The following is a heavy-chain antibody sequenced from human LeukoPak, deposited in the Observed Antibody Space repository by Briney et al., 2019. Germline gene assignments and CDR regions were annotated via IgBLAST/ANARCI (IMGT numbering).Heavy chain of an antibody. Sequence: PSETLSLTCTVSGGSISSYYWSWIRQPPGKGLEWIGYIYYSGSTNYNPSLKSRVTISVDTSKNQFSLKLSSVTAADTAVYYCARADTAMAPFDYRGQGTLVTVSS. J-gene: IGHJ4*02. CDR2: IYYSGST. CDR3: ARADTAMAPFDY. V-gene: IGHV4-59*01. CDR1: GGSISSYY. D-gene: IGHD5-18*01.